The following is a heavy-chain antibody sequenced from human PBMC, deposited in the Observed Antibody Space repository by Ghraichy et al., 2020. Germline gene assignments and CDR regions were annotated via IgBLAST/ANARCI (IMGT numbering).Heavy chain of an antibody. Sequence: ASVKVSCKASGYTFTSYGISWVRQAPGQGLEWMGWISAYNGNTNYAQKLQGRVTMTTDTSTSTAYMELRSLRSDDTAVYYCARVLGYDSSGYYSPYFDYWGQGTLVTVSS. D-gene: IGHD3-22*01. V-gene: IGHV1-18*01. J-gene: IGHJ4*02. CDR3: ARVLGYDSSGYYSPYFDY. CDR1: GYTFTSYG. CDR2: ISAYNGNT.